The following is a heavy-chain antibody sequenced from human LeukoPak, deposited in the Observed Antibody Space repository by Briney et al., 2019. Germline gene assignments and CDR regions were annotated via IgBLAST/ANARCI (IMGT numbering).Heavy chain of an antibody. Sequence: GRSLRLPCAASGFTFSSYAMHWVRQAPGKGLEWVAVMSYDGSNKYYADSVKGRFTISRDNSKNTLYLQMNSLRAEDTAVYYCAREDEIDAFDIWGQGTMVTVSS. CDR3: AREDEIDAFDI. CDR2: MSYDGSNK. V-gene: IGHV3-30-3*01. J-gene: IGHJ3*02. CDR1: GFTFSSYA.